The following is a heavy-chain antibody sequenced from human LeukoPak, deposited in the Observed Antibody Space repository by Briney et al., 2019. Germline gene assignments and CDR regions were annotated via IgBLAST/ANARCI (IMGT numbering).Heavy chain of an antibody. CDR2: IRYDGSNK. J-gene: IGHJ4*02. V-gene: IGHV3-30*02. D-gene: IGHD3-3*01. Sequence: GESLRLSCAASGFTFSSYGMHWVRQAPGKGLEWVAFIRYDGSNKYYADSVKGRFTISRDSSKNTLYLQMNSLRAEDTAVYYCAKDYHYDFWSGYYLGNYYFDYWGQGTLVTVSS. CDR1: GFTFSSYG. CDR3: AKDYHYDFWSGYYLGNYYFDY.